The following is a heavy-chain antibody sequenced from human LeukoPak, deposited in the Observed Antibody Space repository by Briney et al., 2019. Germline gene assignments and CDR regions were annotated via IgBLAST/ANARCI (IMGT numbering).Heavy chain of an antibody. CDR1: GGSFSGYY. V-gene: IGHV4-34*01. D-gene: IGHD3-22*01. Sequence: SSETLSLTCAVYGGSFSGYYWSWIRQPPGKGLEWIGEINHSGSTNYNPSLKSRVTISVDTSKNQFSLKLGSVTAADTAVYYCARHVVALGFDYWGQGTLVTVSS. J-gene: IGHJ4*02. CDR3: ARHVVALGFDY. CDR2: INHSGST.